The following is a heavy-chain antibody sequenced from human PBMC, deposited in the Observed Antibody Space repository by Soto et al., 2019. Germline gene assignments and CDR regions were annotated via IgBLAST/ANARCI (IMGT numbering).Heavy chain of an antibody. CDR1: GGSISRYY. CDR2: IYNTGST. Sequence: QVQLQESGPGLVKPSQTLSLTCTVSGGSISRYYWSWIRQPAGKALEWIGRIYNTGSTEYNPSLKSRVTMSMDTSKNQFFLNLRSVTAADTAVYYCATSCTAWNNWFDPWGQGILVTVSS. CDR3: ATSCTAWNNWFDP. D-gene: IGHD2-2*01. V-gene: IGHV4-4*07. J-gene: IGHJ5*02.